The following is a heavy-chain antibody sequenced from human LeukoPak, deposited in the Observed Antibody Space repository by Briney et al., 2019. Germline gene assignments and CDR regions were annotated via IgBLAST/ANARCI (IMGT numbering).Heavy chain of an antibody. Sequence: GGSLRLSCAASGFTFSSYAMHWVRQAPGKGLEWVAVISYDGSNKYYADSVKGRYTISRDNSKNTLYLQMNSLRAEDTAVYYCAKVRQLVWFDPWGQGTLVTVSS. J-gene: IGHJ5*02. D-gene: IGHD6-6*01. CDR1: GFTFSSYA. CDR2: ISYDGSNK. CDR3: AKVRQLVWFDP. V-gene: IGHV3-30-3*01.